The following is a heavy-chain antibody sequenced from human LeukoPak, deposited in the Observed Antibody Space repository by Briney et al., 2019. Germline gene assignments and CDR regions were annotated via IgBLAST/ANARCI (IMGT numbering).Heavy chain of an antibody. Sequence: ASVKVSCKASGGTFSSYAISWVRQAPGQGLEWMGGIIPIFGTANYAQKFQGRVTITADESTSTAYMELSSLRSEDTAVYYCARDVAAAGNDAFDIWGQGTMATVSS. D-gene: IGHD6-13*01. J-gene: IGHJ3*02. CDR1: GGTFSSYA. CDR3: ARDVAAAGNDAFDI. CDR2: IIPIFGTA. V-gene: IGHV1-69*13.